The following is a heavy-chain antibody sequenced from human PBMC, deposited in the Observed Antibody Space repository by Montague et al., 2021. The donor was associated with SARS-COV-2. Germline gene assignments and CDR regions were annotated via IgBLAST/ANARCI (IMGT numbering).Heavy chain of an antibody. D-gene: IGHD5-12*01. CDR1: GGSISSSNYY. Sequence: SETLSLTCTVSGGSISSSNYYWDRIRQPPGKGLEWIGSIYDSGSTYYXPSLKSRVTISVDTSKNHFSLKLSSVTAADTAVYYCARRGRKLLPVATTIGGFDIWGQGTMVTVSS. CDR2: IYDSGST. CDR3: ARRGRKLLPVATTIGGFDI. J-gene: IGHJ3*02. V-gene: IGHV4-39*02.